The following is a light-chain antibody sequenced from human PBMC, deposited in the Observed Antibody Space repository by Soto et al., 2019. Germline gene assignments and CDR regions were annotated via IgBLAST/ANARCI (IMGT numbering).Light chain of an antibody. Sequence: QSALTQPASVSGSPGQSITISCTGTSSDVGGYNYVSWYQQHPGKAPKLMIYEVSNRPSGVSNRFSGSKSGNTASLTISGLQAEDEADYYCSSYTSISPHCVFGGGTKLTVL. CDR3: SSYTSISPHCV. CDR2: EVS. CDR1: SSDVGGYNY. J-gene: IGLJ3*02. V-gene: IGLV2-14*01.